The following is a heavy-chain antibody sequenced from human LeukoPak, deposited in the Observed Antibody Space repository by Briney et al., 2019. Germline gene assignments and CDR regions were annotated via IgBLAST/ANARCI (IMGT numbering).Heavy chain of an antibody. CDR3: AKDYYDSYYFDH. D-gene: IGHD3-22*01. J-gene: IGHJ4*02. Sequence: GGSLRLSCTASGFTFSSYGMTWVRQAPGKGLEWVSSISGGAYTTYYADFVKGRFTISRDNSKNTLYLQMNSLRAKDTAVYYCAKDYYDSYYFDHWGQGTLVTVSS. CDR2: ISGGAYTT. CDR1: GFTFSSYG. V-gene: IGHV3-23*01.